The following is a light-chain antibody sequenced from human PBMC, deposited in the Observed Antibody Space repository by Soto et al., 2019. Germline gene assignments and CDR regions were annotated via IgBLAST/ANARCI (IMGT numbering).Light chain of an antibody. Sequence: QSVRTQPPSVSGAPVQRVTISCTGSSSNIGAGYDVHWYQQLPGTAPKLLIYGNSNRPSGVPDRFSGSKSGTSASLAITGLQAEDEADYYCQSYDSSLSGWVFGGGTKLTVL. J-gene: IGLJ3*02. CDR3: QSYDSSLSGWV. V-gene: IGLV1-40*01. CDR2: GNS. CDR1: SSNIGAGYD.